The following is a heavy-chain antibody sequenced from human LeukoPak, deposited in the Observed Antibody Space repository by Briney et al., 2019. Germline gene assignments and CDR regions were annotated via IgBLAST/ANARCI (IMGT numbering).Heavy chain of an antibody. V-gene: IGHV4-39*01. CDR3: CSGAFYYYMDV. D-gene: IGHD1-26*01. Sequence: SETLSLTCTVSSGSISSSNYYWGWIRQPPGKGLEWIGSIYYGGSTYYNPSLKSRVTISVDTSKNQFSLKLTSVTAADTAVYFGCSGAFYYYMDVWGKGTTVTVSS. J-gene: IGHJ6*03. CDR2: IYYGGST. CDR1: SGSISSSNYY.